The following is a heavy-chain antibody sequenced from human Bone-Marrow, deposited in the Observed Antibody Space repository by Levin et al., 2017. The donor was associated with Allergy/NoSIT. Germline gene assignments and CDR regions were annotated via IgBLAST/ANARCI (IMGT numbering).Heavy chain of an antibody. D-gene: IGHD3-16*02. J-gene: IGHJ4*02. Sequence: GASVKVSCKASGYTFTSFTLNWVRQAPGQGLEWMGWIDTNTGNPTYAQDFIGRFVFSLDTYVNTAYLQISSLRAEDTAIYYCARIMSDHDYLWGSYRYFDYWGQGTQVTVSS. CDR1: GYTFTSFT. V-gene: IGHV7-4-1*02. CDR2: IDTNTGNP. CDR3: ARIMSDHDYLWGSYRYFDY.